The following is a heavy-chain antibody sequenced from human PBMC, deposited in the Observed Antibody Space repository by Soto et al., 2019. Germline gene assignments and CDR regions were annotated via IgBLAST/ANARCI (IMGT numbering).Heavy chain of an antibody. CDR3: ARNHQYYDFWSGYYPMGPLSGMDV. V-gene: IGHV3-33*01. CDR2: IWYDGSNK. Sequence: GGSLRLSCAASGFTFSSYGMHWVRQAPGKGLEWVAVIWYDGSNKYYADSVKGRFTISRDNSKNTLYLQMNSLRAEDTAVYYCARNHQYYDFWSGYYPMGPLSGMDVWGQGTTVTVSS. J-gene: IGHJ6*02. CDR1: GFTFSSYG. D-gene: IGHD3-3*01.